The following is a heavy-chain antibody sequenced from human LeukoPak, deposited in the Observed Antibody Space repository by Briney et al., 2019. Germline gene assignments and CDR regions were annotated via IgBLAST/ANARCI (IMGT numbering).Heavy chain of an antibody. D-gene: IGHD1-26*01. CDR1: GFPFSQAW. CDR2: IVSKIDGETR. CDR3: TTYHEWAGYFGSLKPFDS. J-gene: IGHJ4*02. Sequence: GGSLRLSCAASGFPFSQAWMSWVRQAPGKGLEWVGRIVSKIDGETREYAAPVKGRFTISRDDSKNMLYLQMNSLKTEDAAVYYCTTYHEWAGYFGSLKPFDSWGQGTLVIVSS. V-gene: IGHV3-15*04.